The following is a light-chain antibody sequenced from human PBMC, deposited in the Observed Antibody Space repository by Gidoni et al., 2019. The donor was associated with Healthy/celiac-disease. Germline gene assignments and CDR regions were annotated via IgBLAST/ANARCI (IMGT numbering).Light chain of an antibody. J-gene: IGLJ1*01. Sequence: QAALTQPPSVYGAPGQRVTNSCTGSSSNSGEGYDVHWNQQLPGTAPKVLIYVNSTRPSEVPNRFSGSKSGTSASLAITGLQAEDEADYYCQSYDSSLSGSVFGTGTKVTVL. V-gene: IGLV1-40*01. CDR2: VNS. CDR3: QSYDSSLSGSV. CDR1: SSNSGEGYD.